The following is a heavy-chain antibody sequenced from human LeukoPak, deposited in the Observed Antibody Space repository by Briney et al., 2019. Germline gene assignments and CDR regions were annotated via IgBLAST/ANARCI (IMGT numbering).Heavy chain of an antibody. J-gene: IGHJ4*02. CDR3: ASEGAGTFDY. CDR1: GVSVSSGSYD. V-gene: IGHV4-61*01. D-gene: IGHD6-13*01. Sequence: SETLSLTCTVSGVSVSSGSYDWGWIRQPPGKGLEWIGYIYYSGSTNYNPSLKSQITISVDTSKNQFSLKLSSVTAADTAVYYCASEGAGTFDYWGQGTLVTVSS. CDR2: IYYSGST.